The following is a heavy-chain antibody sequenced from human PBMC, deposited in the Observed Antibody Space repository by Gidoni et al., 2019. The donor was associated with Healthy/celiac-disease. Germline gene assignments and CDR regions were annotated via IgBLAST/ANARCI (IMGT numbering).Heavy chain of an antibody. CDR2: IYYSGST. Sequence: QVQLQESGPGLVKPSQTLSLTCTVSGGSISSGGYYWSWIRQHPGKGLEWIGYIYYSGSTYYNPSLKSRVTISVDTSKNQFSLKLSSVTAADTAVYYCARVEEDFWSGYYRSRWFDPWGQGTLVTVSS. D-gene: IGHD3-3*01. CDR3: ARVEEDFWSGYYRSRWFDP. CDR1: GGSISSGGYY. J-gene: IGHJ5*02. V-gene: IGHV4-31*03.